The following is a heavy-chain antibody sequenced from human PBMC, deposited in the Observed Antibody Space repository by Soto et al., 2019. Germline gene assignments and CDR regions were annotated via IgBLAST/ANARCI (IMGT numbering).Heavy chain of an antibody. CDR2: IIPIFGTA. Sequence: QVQLVQSGAEVKKPGSSVQVSCKASGGTFSSYAISLVRQAPGQGLEWMGGIIPIFGTANYAQKFQGRVTISADESTSSAYMELSSLRSEDTAVYYCAREREFRYPLLRSSSYFDYWGQGTLVTVSS. V-gene: IGHV1-69*01. CDR3: AREREFRYPLLRSSSYFDY. D-gene: IGHD3-10*01. CDR1: GGTFSSYA. J-gene: IGHJ4*02.